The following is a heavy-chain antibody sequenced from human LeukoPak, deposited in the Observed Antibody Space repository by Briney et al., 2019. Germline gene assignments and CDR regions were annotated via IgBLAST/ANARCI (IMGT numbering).Heavy chain of an antibody. V-gene: IGHV3-23*01. CDR1: GLTFSSYA. J-gene: IGHJ4*02. CDR2: ISGSGAGT. Sequence: PGGSLRLSCAASGLTFSSYAVSWVRQAPGKGLEWVSGISGSGAGTYYADSVKGRFTISRDNSKNTLYLQMNSLRAEDTAVYYCATRMVRATTYFNYWGQGTLVTVSS. D-gene: IGHD1-26*01. CDR3: ATRMVRATTYFNY.